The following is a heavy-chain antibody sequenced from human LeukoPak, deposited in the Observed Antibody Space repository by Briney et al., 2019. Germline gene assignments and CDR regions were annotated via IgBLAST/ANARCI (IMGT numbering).Heavy chain of an antibody. V-gene: IGHV1-2*02. CDR3: ATEAQWTKWDLTY. CDR2: INPNSGGT. J-gene: IGHJ4*02. D-gene: IGHD1-26*01. CDR1: GYTFTGYY. Sequence: GASVKVSCKASGYTFTGYYIHWVRQAPGQGLEWMGWINPNSGGTNYAQNFQGRVTMTRDTSISTAYMELSRLTSDDTAVFYYATEAQWTKWDLTYWGQGTLVTVSS.